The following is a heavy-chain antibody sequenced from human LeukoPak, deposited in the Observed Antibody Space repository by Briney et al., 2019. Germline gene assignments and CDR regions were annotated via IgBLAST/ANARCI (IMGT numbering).Heavy chain of an antibody. CDR1: GVSISSYY. CDR3: ARDDVRAAAAWGY. Sequence: SETLSLTCTVSGVSISSYYWSWIRQPPGKGLEWIGNFYYSGSTNYSPSLKSRVTISVDTSKNQFSLKLSSVTAADTAVYYCARDDVRAAAAWGYWGQGTLVTVSS. CDR2: FYYSGST. D-gene: IGHD6-13*01. J-gene: IGHJ4*02. V-gene: IGHV4-59*12.